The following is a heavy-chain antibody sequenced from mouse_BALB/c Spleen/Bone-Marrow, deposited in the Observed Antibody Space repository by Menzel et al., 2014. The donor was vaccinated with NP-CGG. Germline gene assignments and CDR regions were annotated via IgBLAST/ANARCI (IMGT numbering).Heavy chain of an antibody. CDR2: ISTYYGDA. Sequence: VQVVESGAELVRPGVSVKISCKGSGYTFTDYAMHWVKQSHAKSLEWIGVISTYYGDASYNQKFKGKATMTVDKSSSTAYMELARLTSEDSAIYYCAREGGNFPWFAYWGQGTLVTVSA. J-gene: IGHJ3*01. V-gene: IGHV1S137*01. D-gene: IGHD2-1*01. CDR3: AREGGNFPWFAY. CDR1: GYTFTDYA.